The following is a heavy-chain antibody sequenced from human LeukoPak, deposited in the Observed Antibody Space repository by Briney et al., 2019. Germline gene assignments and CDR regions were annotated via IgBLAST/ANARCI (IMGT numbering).Heavy chain of an antibody. CDR1: GYSISSGYR. V-gene: IGHV4-38-2*02. J-gene: IGHJ4*02. D-gene: IGHD6-19*01. CDR2: INHSGST. CDR3: ARDPGGSSGWYFDY. Sequence: SETLSLTCAVSGYSISSGYRWGWIRQSPGKGLEWIGSINHSGSTYYNPSLKGRVTISLDTSKNQFSLKLSSVTAADTAVYYCARDPGGSSGWYFDYWGQGTLVTVSS.